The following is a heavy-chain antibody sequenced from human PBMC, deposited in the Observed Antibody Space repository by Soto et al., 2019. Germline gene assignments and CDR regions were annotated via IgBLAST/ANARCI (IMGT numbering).Heavy chain of an antibody. Sequence: SLKVSCKASVYTFTSYYMHWVRQAPGQGLEWMGIINPSGGSTSYAQKFQGRVTMTRDTSTSTVYMELSSLRSEDTAVYYCARGRYYYDSSGYFNWFDPWGQGTLVTGSS. CDR3: ARGRYYYDSSGYFNWFDP. CDR2: INPSGGST. V-gene: IGHV1-46*01. CDR1: VYTFTSYY. J-gene: IGHJ5*02. D-gene: IGHD3-22*01.